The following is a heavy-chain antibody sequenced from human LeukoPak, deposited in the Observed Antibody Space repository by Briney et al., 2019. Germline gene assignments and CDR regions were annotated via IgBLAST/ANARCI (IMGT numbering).Heavy chain of an antibody. CDR3: ARVNGYSYGYYFDY. CDR1: GFTFSSYW. V-gene: IGHV3-7*01. J-gene: IGHJ4*02. CDR2: IKQDGSEK. Sequence: GGSLRLSCAASGFTFSSYWMRWVRQAPGKGLEWVAKIKQDGSEKYYVDSVKGRFTISRDNAKNSLYLQMNSLRAEDTAVYYCARVNGYSYGYYFDYWGQGTLVTVSS. D-gene: IGHD5-18*01.